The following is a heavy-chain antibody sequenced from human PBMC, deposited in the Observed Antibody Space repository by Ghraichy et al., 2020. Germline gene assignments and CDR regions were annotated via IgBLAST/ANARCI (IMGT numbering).Heavy chain of an antibody. V-gene: IGHV4-34*01. CDR2: INHSGST. J-gene: IGHJ6*02. Sequence: SETLSLTCAVYGGSFSGYYWSWIRQPPGKGLEWIGEINHSGSTNYNPSLKSRVTISVDTSKNQFSLKLSSVTAADTAVYYCARASGGYSSGWYNSYYYYGMDVWGQGTTVTVSS. CDR3: ARASGGYSSGWYNSYYYYGMDV. D-gene: IGHD6-19*01. CDR1: GGSFSGYY.